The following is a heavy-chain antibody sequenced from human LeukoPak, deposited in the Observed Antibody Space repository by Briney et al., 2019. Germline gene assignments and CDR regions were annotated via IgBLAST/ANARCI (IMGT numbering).Heavy chain of an antibody. D-gene: IGHD3-22*01. CDR2: ISSSSSYI. J-gene: IGHJ3*02. Sequence: GGSLRLSCAASGFTFSSYSMNWVRQAPGKGLEWVSSISSSSSYIYYADSVKGRFTISRDNAKNSLYLQMNSLRAEDTAVYYCAREPTYYYDSSGYYSAFDIWGQGTMVTVSS. CDR1: GFTFSSYS. CDR3: AREPTYYYDSSGYYSAFDI. V-gene: IGHV3-21*01.